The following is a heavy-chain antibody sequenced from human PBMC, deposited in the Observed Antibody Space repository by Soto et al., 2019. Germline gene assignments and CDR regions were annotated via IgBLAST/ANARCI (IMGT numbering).Heavy chain of an antibody. J-gene: IGHJ6*02. D-gene: IGHD2-15*01. V-gene: IGHV6-1*01. CDR1: GDSVSSNSAA. Sequence: PSQTLSLTCAISGDSVSSNSAAWNWIRQSPSRGLEWLGRTYYRSKWYNDYAVSVKSRITINPDTSKNQFSLQLNSVTPEDTAVYYCARDRAVVTGYYYYGMDVWGQGTTVTVS. CDR3: ARDRAVVTGYYYYGMDV. CDR2: TYYRSKWYN.